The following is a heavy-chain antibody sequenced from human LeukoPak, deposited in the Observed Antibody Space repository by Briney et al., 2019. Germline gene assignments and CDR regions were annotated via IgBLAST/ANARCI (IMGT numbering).Heavy chain of an antibody. CDR1: GGSFSGYY. CDR2: INHSGST. D-gene: IGHD2-21*01. CDR3: ARHGDWGRYYFDY. V-gene: IGHV4-34*01. Sequence: SETLSLTCAVYGGSFSGYYWSWLRQPPGKGLEWIGEINHSGSTNYNPSLKSRVTISVDTSKNQFSLKLSSVTAAETAVYYCARHGDWGRYYFDYWGQGTLVTVSS. J-gene: IGHJ4*02.